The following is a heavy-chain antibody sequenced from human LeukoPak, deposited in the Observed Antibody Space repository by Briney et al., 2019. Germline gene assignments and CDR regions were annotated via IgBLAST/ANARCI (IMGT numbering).Heavy chain of an antibody. V-gene: IGHV3-21*01. CDR1: GFTFSSYS. D-gene: IGHD3-16*02. Sequence: PGGSLRLSCAASGFTFSSYSMNWVRQAPGKGLEWVSSISSGSSYIYYADSVKGRFTISRDNAKNSLYLQMNSLRAEDTAVYYCARARNTFGGVIVFDYWGQGTLVTVSS. J-gene: IGHJ4*02. CDR3: ARARNTFGGVIVFDY. CDR2: ISSGSSYI.